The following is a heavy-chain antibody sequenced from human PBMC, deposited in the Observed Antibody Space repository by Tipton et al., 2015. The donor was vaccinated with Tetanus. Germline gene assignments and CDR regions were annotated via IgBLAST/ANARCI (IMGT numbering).Heavy chain of an antibody. Sequence: SLRLSCAASGFTFRSYAMAWVRQAPGKGLEWVSSISYSGANIYYADSVKGRFTISRDNSNNMLFLQMSSLRLEDTAIYYCAKRDDNNYYTGRDVFDIWGQGTMVTVSS. CDR3: AKRDDNNYYTGRDVFDI. D-gene: IGHD3-3*01. CDR1: GFTFRSYA. J-gene: IGHJ3*02. V-gene: IGHV3-23*01. CDR2: ISYSGANI.